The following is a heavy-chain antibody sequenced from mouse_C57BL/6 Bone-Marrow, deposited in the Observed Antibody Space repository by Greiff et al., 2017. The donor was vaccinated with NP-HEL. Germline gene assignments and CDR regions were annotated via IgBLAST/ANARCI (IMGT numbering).Heavy chain of an antibody. CDR3: AIVYDYRWYFDV. V-gene: IGHV3-6*01. Sequence: ESGPGLVKPSQSLSLTCSVTGYSITSGYYWNWIRQFPGNKLEWMGYISYDGSNNYNPSLKNRISITRDTSKNQFFLKLNSVTTEDTATYYCAIVYDYRWYFDVWGTGTTVTVSS. CDR2: ISYDGSN. J-gene: IGHJ1*03. D-gene: IGHD2-4*01. CDR1: GYSITSGYY.